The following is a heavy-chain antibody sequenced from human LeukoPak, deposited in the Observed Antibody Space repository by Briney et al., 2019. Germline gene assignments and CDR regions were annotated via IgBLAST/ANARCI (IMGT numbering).Heavy chain of an antibody. V-gene: IGHV3-72*01. CDR2: SRNKANSYTT. D-gene: IGHD1-26*01. CDR1: GFTFTFSRYA. J-gene: IGHJ3*02. Sequence: GGSLRLSCAASGFTFTFSRYAMSWVRQAPGKGLEWVGRSRNKANSYTTEYAASVKGRFTISRDESKNSLYLQMNSLRSEDTAVYYCVGGLSGSNLDGVDIGGQGTMVSVSS. CDR3: VGGLSGSNLDGVDI.